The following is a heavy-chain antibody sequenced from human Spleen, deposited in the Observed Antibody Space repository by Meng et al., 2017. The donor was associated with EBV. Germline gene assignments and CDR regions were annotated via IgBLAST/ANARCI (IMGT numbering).Heavy chain of an antibody. CDR3: ARGAPAIDY. D-gene: IGHD6-25*01. CDR2: IYSGGRT. V-gene: IGHV3-53*01. CDR1: GRTVSNRY. Sequence: EFGGGWAHLRVSWKLSGAVSGRTVSNRYMHGVGQALGKGLGCVAVIYSGGRTNYAGSVMGRFTISRDNSKNTLYLQMESQRAEDTAVDYCARGAPAIDYWGQGTLVTVSS. J-gene: IGHJ4*02.